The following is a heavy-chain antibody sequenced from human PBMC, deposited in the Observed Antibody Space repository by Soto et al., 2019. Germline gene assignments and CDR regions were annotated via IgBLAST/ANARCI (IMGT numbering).Heavy chain of an antibody. J-gene: IGHJ4*02. CDR3: ARGRASGSYYLLDY. V-gene: IGHV1-8*01. CDR2: INPNSGNI. Sequence: ASVKVSCKASGDTFTTYDINWVRQATGHGLEWMGWINPNSGNIGYAQRFQGGVTMTRDTAIGTAYMEVSSLRSDDTAVYYCARGRASGSYYLLDYWGQGTLVTVSS. CDR1: GDTFTTYD. D-gene: IGHD3-10*01.